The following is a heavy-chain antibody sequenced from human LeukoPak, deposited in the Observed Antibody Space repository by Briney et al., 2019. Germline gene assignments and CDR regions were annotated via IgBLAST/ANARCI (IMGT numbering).Heavy chain of an antibody. Sequence: PGGSLRLSCGASGFTFSSYEMNWVRQAPGKGLEWVSYISSSGSNIYYADSVKGRFTISRDNAKNSLYLQMNSLRAEDTAVYYCARSLRGPSNYWGQGTLVTVSS. D-gene: IGHD2-15*01. J-gene: IGHJ4*02. CDR1: GFTFSSYE. CDR3: ARSLRGPSNY. V-gene: IGHV3-48*03. CDR2: ISSSGSNI.